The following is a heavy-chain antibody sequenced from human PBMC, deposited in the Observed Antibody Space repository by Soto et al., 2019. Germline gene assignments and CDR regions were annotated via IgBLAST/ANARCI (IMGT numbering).Heavy chain of an antibody. D-gene: IGHD4-17*01. J-gene: IGHJ1*01. Sequence: GGSLRLSCAASGFTVSSYAMSWVRQAPGKGLEWVSAISGSGGSTYYADSVKGRFTIPRDNSKNTLYLQMNSLRAEDTAVYYCAKDHDYGDYRYFKHWGQGTLVTVSS. CDR1: GFTVSSYA. CDR3: AKDHDYGDYRYFKH. V-gene: IGHV3-23*01. CDR2: ISGSGGST.